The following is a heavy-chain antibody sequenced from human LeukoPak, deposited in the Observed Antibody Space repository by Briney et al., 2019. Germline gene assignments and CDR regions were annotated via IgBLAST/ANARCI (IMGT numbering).Heavy chain of an antibody. D-gene: IGHD5-18*01. V-gene: IGHV4-59*01. J-gene: IGHJ4*02. CDR1: GGSISSYY. Sequence: SETLSLTCTASGGSISSYYWSWIRQPPGKGLEWIGYIYYSGSTNYNPSLKSRVTISVDTSKNQFSLKLSSVTAADTAVYYCARDPGSDTAMVWLYWGQGTLVTVSS. CDR3: ARDPGSDTAMVWLY. CDR2: IYYSGST.